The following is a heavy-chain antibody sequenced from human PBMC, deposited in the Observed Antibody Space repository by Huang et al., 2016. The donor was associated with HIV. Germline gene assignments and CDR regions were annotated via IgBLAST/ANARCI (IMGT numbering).Heavy chain of an antibody. CDR2: FYYSGDA. V-gene: IGHV4-39*01. D-gene: IGHD2-2*01. CDR3: ASGEYGKNAYDI. CDR1: GGSITSSNHY. Sequence: QLHLQQSGPGLVRPSETLSLICTVSGGSITSSNHYWGWIRQTPGKGVEWIGNFYYSGDAYYTPSLKNRVSISIDTSKSQFSLRLSSVIATDTAVYYCASGEYGKNAYDIWGQGTVVTVSA. J-gene: IGHJ3*02.